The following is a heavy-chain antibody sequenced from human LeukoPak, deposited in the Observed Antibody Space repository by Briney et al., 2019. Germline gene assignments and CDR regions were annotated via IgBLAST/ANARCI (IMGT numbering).Heavy chain of an antibody. J-gene: IGHJ2*01. CDR3: AKEGNWGVYWYVDL. CDR1: GFPLSNYA. Sequence: PGGSLGLLHAASGFPLSNYAISWVRQASGKGLEWGSNNRGSGGSTYYADSVKGRFTISRDNSKSTLYLQMNSLRAEDTAVYYCAKEGNWGVYWYVDLWGRGTLVTVSS. V-gene: IGHV3-23*01. D-gene: IGHD7-27*01. CDR2: NRGSGGST.